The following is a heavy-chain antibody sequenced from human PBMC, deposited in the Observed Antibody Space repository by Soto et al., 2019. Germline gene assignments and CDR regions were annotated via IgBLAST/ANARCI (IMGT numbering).Heavy chain of an antibody. J-gene: IGHJ5*02. V-gene: IGHV5-51*01. CDR2: IYPGDSDT. Sequence: GESLKISCKGSGYSFTSYWIGWVRQMPGKGLEWMGIIYPGDSDTRYSPSFQGQVTISADKSINTAYLQWSSLKASDTAMYYCARSACSGGSCPGGGNLDPWGQGTLVTVSS. D-gene: IGHD2-15*01. CDR1: GYSFTSYW. CDR3: ARSACSGGSCPGGGNLDP.